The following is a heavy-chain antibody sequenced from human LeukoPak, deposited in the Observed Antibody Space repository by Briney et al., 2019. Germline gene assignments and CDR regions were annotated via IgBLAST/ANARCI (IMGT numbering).Heavy chain of an antibody. CDR2: IIPIFGTA. V-gene: IGHV1-69*05. D-gene: IGHD3-10*01. J-gene: IGHJ5*02. Sequence: SVKVSCKASGGTFISYAISWVRQAPGQGLEWMGGIIPIFGTANYAQKFQGRVTITTDESTSTAYMELSSLRSEDTAVYYCARVPMVRGVIRPNWFDPWGQGTLVTVS. CDR3: ARVPMVRGVIRPNWFDP. CDR1: GGTFISYA.